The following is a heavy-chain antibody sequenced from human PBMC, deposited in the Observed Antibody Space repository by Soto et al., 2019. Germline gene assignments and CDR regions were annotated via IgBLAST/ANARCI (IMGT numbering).Heavy chain of an antibody. Sequence: GASVKVSCKASGGTFSSYAISWVRQAPGQGLEWMGGIIPIFGTANYAQKFQGRVTITADKSTSTAYMELSSLRSEDTAVYYCARDRTSSFWTPRWYYFDYWGQGTLVTVSS. J-gene: IGHJ4*02. CDR1: GGTFSSYA. CDR3: ARDRTSSFWTPRWYYFDY. D-gene: IGHD3-3*01. CDR2: IIPIFGTA. V-gene: IGHV1-69*06.